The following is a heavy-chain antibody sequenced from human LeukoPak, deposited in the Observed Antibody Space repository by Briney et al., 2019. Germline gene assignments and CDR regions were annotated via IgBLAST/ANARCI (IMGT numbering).Heavy chain of an antibody. CDR2: ISGSGGST. CDR3: ATQPSAYYYDSSGYYYGAFDI. D-gene: IGHD3-22*01. V-gene: IGHV3-23*01. J-gene: IGHJ3*02. CDR1: GFTFSSYA. Sequence: GGSLRLSCPVSGFTFSSYAMSWVRQAPGKGLEWVSAISGSGGSTYYADSVKGRFTIPRDNSKNTLYLQMNSLRAEDTAVYYCATQPSAYYYDSSGYYYGAFDIWGQGTMVTVSS.